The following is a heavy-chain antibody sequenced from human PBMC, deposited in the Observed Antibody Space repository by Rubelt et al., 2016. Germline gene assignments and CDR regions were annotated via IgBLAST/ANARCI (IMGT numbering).Heavy chain of an antibody. CDR3: ARDLYKGPRWLVAY. Sequence: QVQLVQSGAEVKKPGASVKVSCKASGYTFTGYYMHWVRQAPGQGLEWMGWINPNSGGTNYDKKVQGRATMTRDTFISTAYMELSRLRSDDTAVYYCARDLYKGPRWLVAYWGQGTLVTVSS. CDR2: INPNSGGT. D-gene: IGHD6-19*01. J-gene: IGHJ4*02. V-gene: IGHV1-2*02. CDR1: GYTFTGYY.